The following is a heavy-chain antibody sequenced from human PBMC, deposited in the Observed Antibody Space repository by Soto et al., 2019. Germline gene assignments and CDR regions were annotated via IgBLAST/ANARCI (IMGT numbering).Heavy chain of an antibody. V-gene: IGHV4-59*01. CDR1: GISIDKNY. D-gene: IGHD2-2*02. CDR2: ILYGGSS. Sequence: QVQLQESGPGLVKPSETLSLTCSVSGISIDKNYWTWIRQIPGKGLEWIGYILYGGSSSFNPSLKSRVTMSIDTSKSQFSLKLSSVTAADTAVYYCARGAISTKIEYWGHGTLVTVSS. CDR3: ARGAISTKIEY. J-gene: IGHJ4*01.